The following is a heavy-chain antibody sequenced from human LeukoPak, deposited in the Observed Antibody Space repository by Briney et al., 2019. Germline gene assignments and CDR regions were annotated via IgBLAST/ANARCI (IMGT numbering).Heavy chain of an antibody. V-gene: IGHV4-4*02. CDR2: IHHSGST. Sequence: SGTLSLTCTVFGGSISSSNWWSWVRQPPGKGLEWIGEIHHSGSTNYNPSLKSRVTISVDTSKNQISLKLSSVTAADTAVYYCARVGSSGYWHYFDYWGQGALVTVSS. J-gene: IGHJ4*02. CDR1: GGSISSSNW. D-gene: IGHD3-22*01. CDR3: ARVGSSGYWHYFDY.